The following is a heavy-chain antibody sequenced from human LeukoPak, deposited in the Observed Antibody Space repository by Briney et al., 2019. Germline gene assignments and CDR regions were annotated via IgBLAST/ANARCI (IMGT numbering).Heavy chain of an antibody. D-gene: IGHD4-23*01. V-gene: IGHV3-23*01. CDR1: GFTFSSYA. Sequence: PGGSLRLSCAASGFTFSSYAMGWVRQAPGKGLEWVSAISGSGGSTYYADSVKGRFTSSRDNSKNTLYLQMNSLRAEDTAVYYCAKAAPPYGGKGVNYWGQGTLVTVSS. CDR3: AKAAPPYGGKGVNY. J-gene: IGHJ4*02. CDR2: ISGSGGST.